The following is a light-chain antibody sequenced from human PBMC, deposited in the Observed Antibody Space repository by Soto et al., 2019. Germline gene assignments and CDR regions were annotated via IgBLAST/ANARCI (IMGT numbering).Light chain of an antibody. CDR3: SSYAGSSIPVA. J-gene: IGLJ7*01. CDR2: DVT. V-gene: IGLV2-8*01. Sequence: QSALTQPPSASGSPGQSVTISCIGASSDVGGYNFVSWYQQHPGKAPKLMIYDVTKRPSGVPDRFSGSKSGNTASLTVSGLQVDDEADYYCSSYAGSSIPVAFGGGTQLTVL. CDR1: SSDVGGYNF.